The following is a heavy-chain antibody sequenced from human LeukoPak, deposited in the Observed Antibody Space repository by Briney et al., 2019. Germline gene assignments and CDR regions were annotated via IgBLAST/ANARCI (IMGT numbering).Heavy chain of an antibody. Sequence: SETLSLTCAVSGYSISSGNYWGWIRQPPGKGLEWIGFIYHTGSTYYSPSLKSRVTMSVDTSKNQFSLKLSSVTAADTAIHYCARVRGSSSRGYYFDYWCQGTLVTVSS. D-gene: IGHD6-13*01. CDR3: ARVRGSSSRGYYFDY. CDR1: GYSISSGNY. V-gene: IGHV4-38-2*01. J-gene: IGHJ4*02. CDR2: IYHTGST.